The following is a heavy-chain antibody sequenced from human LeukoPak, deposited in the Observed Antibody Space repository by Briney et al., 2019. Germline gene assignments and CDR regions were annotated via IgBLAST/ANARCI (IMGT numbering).Heavy chain of an antibody. D-gene: IGHD3-3*01. J-gene: IGHJ5*02. CDR1: GYTFNDYY. CDR3: ARDGIIGKILSNNWIDA. V-gene: IGHV1-2*02. CDR2: INPDRGGT. Sequence: ASVKVSCKASGYTFNDYYIHWVRQAPGQGLEWMGWINPDRGGTNYAQKFQGRVTMTRDTSISTVYMEVKRLTSDDTGVYFCARDGIIGKILSNNWIDAWGQGTLVTVSS.